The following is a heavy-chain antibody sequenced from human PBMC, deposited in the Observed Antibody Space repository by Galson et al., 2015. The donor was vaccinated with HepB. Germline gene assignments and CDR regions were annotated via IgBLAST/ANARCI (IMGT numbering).Heavy chain of an antibody. J-gene: IGHJ6*02. CDR2: ITNSGGRG. CDR1: GFTFSNYA. D-gene: IGHD6-6*01. Sequence: SLRLSCAASGFTFSNYAMHWVRQAPGKGLEWVSGITNSGGRGYYAEPGKGRFTISRDNSKNTVFLQMSSLRAEDTAIYYCAKGAYMSSYSLYGMDAWGQGTTVIVSS. CDR3: AKGAYMSSYSLYGMDA. V-gene: IGHV3-23*01.